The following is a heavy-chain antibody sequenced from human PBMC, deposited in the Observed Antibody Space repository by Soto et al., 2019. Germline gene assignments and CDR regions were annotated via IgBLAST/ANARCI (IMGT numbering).Heavy chain of an antibody. Sequence: SETLSLTCTLSGGSVNSDSYSWNWIRQPPGKGLEWIGHISYSGSTNYNPSLKSRVTILIDTSKNQFSLKLSSVTAADTAVYYCARKNRYNWNTLPTDSPFDPWGQGTLVTVS. CDR3: ARKNRYNWNTLPTDSPFDP. CDR2: ISYSGST. CDR1: GGSVNSDSYS. D-gene: IGHD1-20*01. J-gene: IGHJ5*02. V-gene: IGHV4-61*01.